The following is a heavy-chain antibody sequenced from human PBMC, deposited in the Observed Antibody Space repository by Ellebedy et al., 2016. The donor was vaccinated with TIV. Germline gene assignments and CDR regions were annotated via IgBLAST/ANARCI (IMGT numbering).Heavy chain of an antibody. D-gene: IGHD5-18*01. Sequence: SETLSLTXTVSGGSLNLYYWSWIRQTPGKGLEWIGYSHFIGNTKYNPSLESRVTMSVDTSKKQCSLHLSSVTAADTAVYFCARGSSTYSSFDTWGQGILVTVSS. CDR1: GGSLNLYY. J-gene: IGHJ5*02. CDR3: ARGSSTYSSFDT. V-gene: IGHV4-59*13. CDR2: SHFIGNT.